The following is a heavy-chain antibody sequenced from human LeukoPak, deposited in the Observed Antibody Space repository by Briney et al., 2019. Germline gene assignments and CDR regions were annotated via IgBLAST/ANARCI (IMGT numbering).Heavy chain of an antibody. CDR3: TTGMVH. Sequence: GGSLRLSCAGAGFTFNNAWMNWVRQAPGKGLEWVGRIKSKTDDGTTDYAAPVKGRFTISRDDSKNTLYLQMNSLKTEDTAVYYCTTGMVHWGQGTLVTVSS. V-gene: IGHV3-15*07. CDR1: GFTFNNAW. D-gene: IGHD3-10*01. CDR2: IKSKTDDGTT. J-gene: IGHJ4*02.